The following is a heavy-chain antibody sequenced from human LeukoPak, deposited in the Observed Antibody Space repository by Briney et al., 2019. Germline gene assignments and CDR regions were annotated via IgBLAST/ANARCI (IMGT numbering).Heavy chain of an antibody. J-gene: IGHJ4*02. CDR2: VSYDGSKK. CDR3: AKWAVLLWFGESSSGYYLDY. Sequence: GGSLRLSCAASGFNFNNYGLHWVRQAPGKGLEWVAVVSYDGSKKYYADSVKGRFTISRDNSKNTLYLQMNSLRAEDTAVYYCAKWAVLLWFGESSSGYYLDYWGQGALVTVSS. V-gene: IGHV3-30*18. CDR1: GFNFNNYG. D-gene: IGHD3-10*01.